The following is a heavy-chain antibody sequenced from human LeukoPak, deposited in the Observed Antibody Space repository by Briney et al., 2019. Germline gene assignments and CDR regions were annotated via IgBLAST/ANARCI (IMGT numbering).Heavy chain of an antibody. CDR2: IWYDGSNK. V-gene: IGHV3-33*01. CDR1: GFTFSSYG. CDR3: ARSRGYRARNDAFDI. D-gene: IGHD5-12*01. J-gene: IGHJ3*02. Sequence: GGSLRLSCAASGFTFSSYGMHWVRQAPGKGLEWVAVIWYDGSNKYYADSVKGRFTISRDNSKNTLYLQMNSLRAEDTAVYYCARSRGYRARNDAFDIWGQGTMVTVSS.